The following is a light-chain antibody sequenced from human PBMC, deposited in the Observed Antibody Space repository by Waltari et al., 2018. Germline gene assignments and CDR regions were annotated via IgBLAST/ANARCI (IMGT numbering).Light chain of an antibody. CDR1: QSVSTS. CDR3: QRRSNSPPWT. V-gene: IGKV3-11*01. J-gene: IGKJ1*01. Sequence: RATLSCRASQSVSTSLAWYQHRPGQAPRLLIYDASTRATGIPARFSGSGSGTDFTLTISSLEPEDFAVYYCQRRSNSPPWTFGQGTTVEVK. CDR2: DAS.